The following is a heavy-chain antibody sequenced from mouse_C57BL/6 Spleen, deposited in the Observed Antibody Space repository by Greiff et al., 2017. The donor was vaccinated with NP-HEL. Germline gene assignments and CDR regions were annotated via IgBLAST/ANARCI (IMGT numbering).Heavy chain of an antibody. CDR2: IYPGSGNT. CDR3: ATAGGSSPDYFDY. V-gene: IGHV1-76*01. Sequence: QVQLQQSGAELVRPGASVKLSCKASGYTFTDYYINWVKQRPGQGLEWIARIYPGSGNTYYNEKFKGKATLTAEKSSSTAYMQLSSLTSEDSAVYFCATAGGSSPDYFDYWGQGTTLTVSS. CDR1: GYTFTDYY. D-gene: IGHD1-1*01. J-gene: IGHJ2*01.